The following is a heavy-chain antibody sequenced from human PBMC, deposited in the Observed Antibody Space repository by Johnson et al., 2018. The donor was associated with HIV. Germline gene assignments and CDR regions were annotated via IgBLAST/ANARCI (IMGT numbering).Heavy chain of an antibody. V-gene: IGHV3-30*04. CDR3: AREMVTTGFRAVDL. CDR2: ISYDGSNK. J-gene: IGHJ3*01. Sequence: QVQLVESGGGLIQPGGSLRLSCAASGFTFSSYAMHWVRQAQGKGLEWVAVISYDGSNKYYADSVKGRFTISRDNSKNTLYLQMTSLRAEDTAVYFCAREMVTTGFRAVDLWGQGTMVTVSS. CDR1: GFTFSSYA. D-gene: IGHD1-1*01.